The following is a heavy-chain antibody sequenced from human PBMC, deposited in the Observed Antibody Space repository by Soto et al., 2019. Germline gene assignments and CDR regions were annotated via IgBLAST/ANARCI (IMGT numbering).Heavy chain of an antibody. CDR1: GFTFSSYA. J-gene: IGHJ4*02. CDR3: AKMGGVLRFLEWLFSIDY. Sequence: GSLRLSCAASGFTFSSYAMSWVRQAPGKGLEWVSAISGSGGSTYYADSVKGRFTISRDNSKNTLYLQMNSLRAEDTAVYYCAKMGGVLRFLEWLFSIDYWGQGTLVTVSS. V-gene: IGHV3-23*01. CDR2: ISGSGGST. D-gene: IGHD3-3*01.